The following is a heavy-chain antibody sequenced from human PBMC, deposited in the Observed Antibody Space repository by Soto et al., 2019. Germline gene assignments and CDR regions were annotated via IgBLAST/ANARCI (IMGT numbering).Heavy chain of an antibody. J-gene: IGHJ3*02. V-gene: IGHV1-24*01. CDR3: ATPTSGRAFDS. Sequence: QVQLVQSGAEVKKPGASVKVSCKVSGYTLTELSMHWVRQAPGKGLEWMGGFDPADGETIYAQKFQGRVTMPEDTPTDTAYMELSSLRSEDTAVYYCATPTSGRAFDSWGQGTMVTVSS. D-gene: IGHD1-26*01. CDR2: FDPADGET. CDR1: GYTLTELS.